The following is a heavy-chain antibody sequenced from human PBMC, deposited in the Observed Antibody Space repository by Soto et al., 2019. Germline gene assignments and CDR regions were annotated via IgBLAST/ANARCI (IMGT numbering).Heavy chain of an antibody. J-gene: IGHJ6*02. CDR3: ARDTADGMDV. D-gene: IGHD2-21*02. V-gene: IGHV3-64*01. CDR1: GSTFSGHE. CDR2: INAKGDTT. Sequence: EMQVVESGGGLVQPGGSLRLSCAASGSTFSGHEIHWVRQAPGKGLEIASTINAKGDTTYYANSVKGKFSISRDNSKNTLYREMGSLGGEDTAVYDCARDTADGMDVWGQGTTVIVSS.